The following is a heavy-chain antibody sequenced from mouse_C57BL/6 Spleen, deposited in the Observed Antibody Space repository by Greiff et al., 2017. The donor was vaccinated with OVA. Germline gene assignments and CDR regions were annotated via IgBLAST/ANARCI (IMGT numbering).Heavy chain of an antibody. CDR3: VRYNDVYSQWYFDV. D-gene: IGHD2-3*01. CDR2: IDPNSGGT. V-gene: IGHV1-72*01. Sequence: QVQLQQPGAELVKPGASVKLSCKASGYTFTSYWMHWVKQRPGLGLEWIGRIDPNSGGTKYNEKFKSKATLTVDNPSSTAYMLLSSLTSEDSAVYFCVRYNDVYSQWYFDVWGTGTTVTVSS. J-gene: IGHJ1*03. CDR1: GYTFTSYW.